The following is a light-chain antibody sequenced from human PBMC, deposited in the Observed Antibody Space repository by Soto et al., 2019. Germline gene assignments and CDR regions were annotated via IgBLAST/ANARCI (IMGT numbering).Light chain of an antibody. V-gene: IGKV3-15*01. J-gene: IGKJ4*01. CDR2: GAS. CDR3: QQYKNWPPLT. Sequence: ETVMTQSPATLSVSPGERATLSCRVSQSVSSNLAWYQQKPGQAPRLLIYGASTRATGIPARFSGSGSGTDFTLTISSLQSEDFAVYFCQQYKNWPPLTFGGGTKVEIK. CDR1: QSVSSN.